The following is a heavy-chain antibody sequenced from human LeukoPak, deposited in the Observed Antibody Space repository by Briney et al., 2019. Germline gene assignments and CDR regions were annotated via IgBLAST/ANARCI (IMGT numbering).Heavy chain of an antibody. CDR3: ARGELEGH. Sequence: PRGSLRLSCAASGFTFSSYWMSWVRQALGEGLEWVANIKQDGSEKYYADSVKGRFTIPRDNAKNSLYLQMNSLRAEDTAVYYCARGELEGHWGQGTLVTVSS. V-gene: IGHV3-7*01. CDR2: IKQDGSEK. D-gene: IGHD1-26*01. J-gene: IGHJ4*02. CDR1: GFTFSSYW.